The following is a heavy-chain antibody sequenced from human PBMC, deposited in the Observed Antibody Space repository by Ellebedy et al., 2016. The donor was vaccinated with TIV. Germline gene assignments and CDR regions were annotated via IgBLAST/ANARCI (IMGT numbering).Heavy chain of an antibody. D-gene: IGHD5-18*01. CDR3: ARDGQYSYGSGASDYGMDV. CDR1: GFTFSSYA. CDR2: ISGSGGST. V-gene: IGHV3-23*01. Sequence: GESLKISXAASGFTFSSYAMSWVRQAPGKGLEWVSAISGSGGSTYYADSVKGRFTISRDNSKNTLYLQMNSLRAEDTAVYYCARDGQYSYGSGASDYGMDVWGQGTTVTVSS. J-gene: IGHJ6*02.